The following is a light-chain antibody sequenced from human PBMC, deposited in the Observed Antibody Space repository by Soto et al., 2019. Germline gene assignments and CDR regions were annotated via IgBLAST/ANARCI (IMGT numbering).Light chain of an antibody. CDR1: SGDIGGYNY. J-gene: IGLJ2*01. CDR2: DVT. V-gene: IGLV2-14*03. Sequence: HSALTQPASVSGSPGQSITISCTGTSGDIGGYNYVSWYQQHPGKAPKLMIFDVTNRPSGISSRFSGSKSGNTASLTISGLQAEDEADYYCSSYASSSTLAFGGGTKVTVL. CDR3: SSYASSSTLA.